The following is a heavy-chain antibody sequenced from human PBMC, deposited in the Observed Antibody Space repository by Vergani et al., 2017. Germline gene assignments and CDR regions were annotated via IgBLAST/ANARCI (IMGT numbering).Heavy chain of an antibody. J-gene: IGHJ4*02. D-gene: IGHD1-26*01. Sequence: EVQLVESGGGLVQPGRSLRLSCAASGFTFDDYAMHWVRQAPGKGLEWVSGISWNSGSTGYADSVKGRFTISRDNAKNSLYLQMNRLRAEDTALYYCAKDRGFLGGTGAYFDYWGQGTLVTVSS. CDR3: AKDRGFLGGTGAYFDY. CDR2: ISWNSGST. CDR1: GFTFDDYA. V-gene: IGHV3-9*01.